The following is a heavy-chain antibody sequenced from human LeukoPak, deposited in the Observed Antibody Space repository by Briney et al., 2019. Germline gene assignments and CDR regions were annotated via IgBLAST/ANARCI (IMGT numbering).Heavy chain of an antibody. D-gene: IGHD4-23*01. CDR1: GGTFSSYA. Sequence: SVKVSCKACGGTFSSYAISWVRQAPGQGLEWMGGIIPIFGTANYAQKFQGRVTITTDESTSTAYMELSSLRSEDTAVYYCARTPQDYGGNPPDLWGRGTLVTVSS. CDR3: ARTPQDYGGNPPDL. CDR2: IIPIFGTA. J-gene: IGHJ2*01. V-gene: IGHV1-69*05.